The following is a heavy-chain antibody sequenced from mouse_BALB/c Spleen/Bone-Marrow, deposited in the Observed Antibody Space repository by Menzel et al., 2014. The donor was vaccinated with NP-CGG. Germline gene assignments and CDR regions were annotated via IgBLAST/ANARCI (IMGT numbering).Heavy chain of an antibody. D-gene: IGHD2-1*01. CDR2: IDTSDSYT. Sequence: VQVVESGAELVMPGASVKMSCKASGYTFTDYWMHWVKQRPGQGLEWIGAIDTSDSYTSYNQKFKGKATLTVDESSSTAYMQLSSLTSEDSAVYYCAREGYGNSYAMDYWGQGTSVTVSS. CDR1: GYTFTDYW. V-gene: IGHV1-69*01. J-gene: IGHJ4*01. CDR3: AREGYGNSYAMDY.